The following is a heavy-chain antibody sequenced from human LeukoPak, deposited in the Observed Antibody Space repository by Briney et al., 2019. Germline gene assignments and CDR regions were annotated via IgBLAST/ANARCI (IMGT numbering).Heavy chain of an antibody. Sequence: SETLSLTCAVYGGSFSGDYWSWIRQPPGKGLEWIGEINHSGGTSYNPSLKSRVTISADTSKNQFSLKVTSATAADTAVYHCAGGGRGARLQSWGQGTPVTVSS. J-gene: IGHJ4*02. CDR1: GGSFSGDY. CDR3: AGGGRGARLQS. CDR2: INHSGGT. V-gene: IGHV4-34*01. D-gene: IGHD6-6*01.